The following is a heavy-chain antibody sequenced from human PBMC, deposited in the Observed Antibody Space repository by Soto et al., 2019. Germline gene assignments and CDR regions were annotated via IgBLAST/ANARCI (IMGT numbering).Heavy chain of an antibody. Sequence: QVQLVQSGAEVKKPGSSVKVSCKASGGTFSSYAISWVRQAPGQGLEWMGGIIPIFGTANYAQKFQGRVTITADESTSTAYMELSSLRSEDTAVYYCAGPNTIFGVVIKVHYYYGMDVWGQGTTVTVSS. J-gene: IGHJ6*02. CDR1: GGTFSSYA. D-gene: IGHD3-3*01. V-gene: IGHV1-69*12. CDR3: AGPNTIFGVVIKVHYYYGMDV. CDR2: IIPIFGTA.